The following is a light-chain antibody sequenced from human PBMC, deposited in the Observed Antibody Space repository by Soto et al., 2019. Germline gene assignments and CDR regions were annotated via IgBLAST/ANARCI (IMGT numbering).Light chain of an antibody. V-gene: IGKV1-5*03. Sequence: DIQMTQSPSTLSASVGYIVTITCRASQSISSWLAWYQQKPGKAPKLLIYKASSLESGVPSRFSGSGSGTEFTLTISSLQPDDFATYYCQQYNSYSAFGQGTKVDIK. CDR2: KAS. CDR1: QSISSW. J-gene: IGKJ1*01. CDR3: QQYNSYSA.